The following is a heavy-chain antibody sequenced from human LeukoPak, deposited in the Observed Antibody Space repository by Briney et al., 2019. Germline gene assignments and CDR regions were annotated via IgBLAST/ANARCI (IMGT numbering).Heavy chain of an antibody. CDR2: IRYDGTNE. CDR3: AKDHPSHYRVYASGSFFPAFDY. CDR1: GLTFSAYG. V-gene: IGHV3-30*02. J-gene: IGHJ4*02. Sequence: PGGSLRLSCATSGLTFSAYGMHWVRQAPGKGLHWVASIRYDGTNEYYADSVKGRFTVSRDNSKTTLYLQMNSLKTDDTAVYYCAKDHPSHYRVYASGSFFPAFDYWGQGTLVTVSS. D-gene: IGHD3-10*01.